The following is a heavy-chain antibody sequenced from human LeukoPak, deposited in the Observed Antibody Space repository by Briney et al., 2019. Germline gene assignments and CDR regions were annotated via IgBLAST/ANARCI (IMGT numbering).Heavy chain of an antibody. CDR1: GFTFDDYG. D-gene: IGHD3-22*01. CDR3: ARKPRGYYYDSSAADY. V-gene: IGHV3-20*04. CDR2: INWNGGST. J-gene: IGHJ4*02. Sequence: GGSLRLSCAASGFTFDDYGMSWVRQAPGKGLEWVSGINWNGGSTGYADSVKGRFTISRDNAKNSLYLQMNSLRAEDTALYYCARKPRGYYYDSSAADYWGQGTLVTVSS.